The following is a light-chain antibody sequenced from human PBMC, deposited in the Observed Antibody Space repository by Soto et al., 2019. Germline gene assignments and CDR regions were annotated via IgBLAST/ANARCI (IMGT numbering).Light chain of an antibody. J-gene: IGLJ2*01. CDR1: TGGVTSGHY. V-gene: IGLV7-46*01. CDR2: DTN. Sequence: QAVVTQEPSLTVSPGGTVTLTCGSNTGGVTSGHYPYWFQQKPGQAPRTLIYDTNNKHSWTPARFSGSLLGGKATLTLSGAQPEDEAESSCLLYSPGARVFGGGTKVTVL. CDR3: LLYSPGARV.